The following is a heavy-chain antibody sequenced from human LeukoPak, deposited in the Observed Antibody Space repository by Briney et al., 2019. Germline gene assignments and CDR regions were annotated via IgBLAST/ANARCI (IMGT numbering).Heavy chain of an antibody. CDR2: VSGRGGST. CDR1: GFTFSSYA. D-gene: IGHD6-19*01. Sequence: PGGSLRLSCAASGFTFSSYAMSWVRQAPGEGLEWVSAVSGRGGSTYYADSLKGRFTISRDNSKNTLYLQMNSLRAEDTAVYYCARGVEQWPGDFYYYGMDVWGQGTTVTVSS. CDR3: ARGVEQWPGDFYYYGMDV. V-gene: IGHV3-23*01. J-gene: IGHJ6*02.